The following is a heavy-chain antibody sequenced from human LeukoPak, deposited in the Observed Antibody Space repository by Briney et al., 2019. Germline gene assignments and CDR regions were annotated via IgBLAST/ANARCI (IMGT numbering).Heavy chain of an antibody. Sequence: GGSLRLSCAASGFTFDDYGMSWVRRAPGKGLEWVSGINWNGGSTGYADSVKGRFTISRDNAKNSLYLQMNSLRAEDTALYHCARDGGDYDLDYWGQGTLVTVSS. V-gene: IGHV3-20*01. CDR2: INWNGGST. D-gene: IGHD2-21*01. CDR3: ARDGGDYDLDY. J-gene: IGHJ4*02. CDR1: GFTFDDYG.